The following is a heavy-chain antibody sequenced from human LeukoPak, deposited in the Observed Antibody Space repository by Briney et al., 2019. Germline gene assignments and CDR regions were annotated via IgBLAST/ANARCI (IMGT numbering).Heavy chain of an antibody. D-gene: IGHD2-2*01. Sequence: PGGSLRLSCATSGFTFNAYGMHWVRQAPGKGLEWVAVISYDGSDKYYTDSVKGRFTISRDNSKNTLYLQMNSLRAEDTAVYYCVGIVPAASTQGWDYWGQGTLVTVSS. CDR3: VGIVPAASTQGWDY. CDR1: GFTFNAYG. CDR2: ISYDGSDK. J-gene: IGHJ4*02. V-gene: IGHV3-30*03.